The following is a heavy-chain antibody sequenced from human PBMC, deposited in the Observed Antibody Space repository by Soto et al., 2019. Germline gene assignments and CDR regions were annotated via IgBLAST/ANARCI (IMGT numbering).Heavy chain of an antibody. J-gene: IGHJ4*02. CDR1: GFTFRTYT. Sequence: GGSLRLSCAASGFTFRTYTMNWVRQAPGKGLEWVSSISGTSGSIYYADSVKGRFTISRDNAKNSLSLQMNSLRAEDTAVYYCARDLETTVASFDFWGLGTLVTVS. D-gene: IGHD4-4*01. CDR3: ARDLETTVASFDF. V-gene: IGHV3-21*01. CDR2: ISGTSGSI.